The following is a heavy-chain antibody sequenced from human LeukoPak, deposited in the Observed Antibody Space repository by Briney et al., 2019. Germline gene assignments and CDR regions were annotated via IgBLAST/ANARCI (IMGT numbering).Heavy chain of an antibody. CDR2: IYPGDSDT. D-gene: IGHD6-13*01. Sequence: NLEESLKISCKGSGYSFTSYWIGWVRQMPGKGLEWMGIIYPGDSDTRYSPSFQGQVTISADKSISTAYLQWSSLKASDTAMCYCARENIAAADAFDIWGQGTMVTVSS. CDR3: ARENIAAADAFDI. V-gene: IGHV5-51*01. CDR1: GYSFTSYW. J-gene: IGHJ3*02.